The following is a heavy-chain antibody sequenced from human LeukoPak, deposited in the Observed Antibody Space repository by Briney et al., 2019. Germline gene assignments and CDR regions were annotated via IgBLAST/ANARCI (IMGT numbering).Heavy chain of an antibody. CDR1: GYTFTSYA. J-gene: IGHJ3*02. CDR2: INTNTGNP. CDR3: ARAARYCSGGTCFSPRTFDM. Sequence: ASVKVSCKASGYTFTSYAMNWVRQAPGQGLEWMGWINTNTGNPTYAQGFTGRFVFSLDTSVTTAYLQITSLESDDTAIYYCARAARYCSGGTCFSPRTFDMWGQGTLVTVS. V-gene: IGHV7-4-1*02. D-gene: IGHD2-15*01.